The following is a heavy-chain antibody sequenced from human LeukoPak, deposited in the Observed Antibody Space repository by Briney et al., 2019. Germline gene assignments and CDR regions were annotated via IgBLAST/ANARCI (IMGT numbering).Heavy chain of an antibody. CDR2: ITGSGGSI. D-gene: IGHD1-26*01. J-gene: IGHJ4*02. V-gene: IGHV3-23*01. Sequence: PGGSLRLSCAASGFTFSSNVMSWVRRAPGKGLEWVSSITGSGGSIYYADSVKGRFTSSRDNSKSTLYLQMSSLRAEDTAVYYCAKRGAEVGQTVAPGDYWGQGTLVTVSS. CDR1: GFTFSSNV. CDR3: AKRGAEVGQTVAPGDY.